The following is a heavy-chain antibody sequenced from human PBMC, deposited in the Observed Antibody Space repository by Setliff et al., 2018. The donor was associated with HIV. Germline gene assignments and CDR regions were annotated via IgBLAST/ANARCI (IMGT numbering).Heavy chain of an antibody. D-gene: IGHD3-10*01. V-gene: IGHV4-61*09. J-gene: IGHJ4*02. CDR2: IYASGRT. CDR3: ARGQPPPGPGLVRGAYSSGSLDY. Sequence: SETLSLTCTVSGGSISSGTYYWSWIRQPAGKGLEWLGHIYASGRTNYSPSLMSRITISVDTSRKQFSLNLTSLTAADTAVYYCARGQPPPGPGLVRGAYSSGSLDYWGQGTPVTVS. CDR1: GGSISSGTYY.